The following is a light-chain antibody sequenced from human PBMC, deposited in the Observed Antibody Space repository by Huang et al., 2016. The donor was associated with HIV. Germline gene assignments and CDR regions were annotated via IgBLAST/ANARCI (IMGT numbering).Light chain of an antibody. CDR2: GAS. CDR1: QSVSSN. J-gene: IGKJ4*01. Sequence: EIVMTQSPAPLSVSPGERATLSCRASQSVSSNLAWYQHKPGQAPRPLIYGASTRATGIPARFSGSGSGTEFTLTISSLQSEDFAVYYCQQYNNWPLTFGGGTKVEIK. V-gene: IGKV3-15*01. CDR3: QQYNNWPLT.